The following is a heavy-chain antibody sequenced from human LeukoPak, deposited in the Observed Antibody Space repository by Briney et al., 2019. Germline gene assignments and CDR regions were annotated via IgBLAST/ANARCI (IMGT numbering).Heavy chain of an antibody. V-gene: IGHV3-48*04. Sequence: GGSLRLSCAASGFTFSSYSMNWVRQAPGKGLEWVSYISSSSSTIYYADSVKGRFTISRDNAKNSPYLQMNSLRAEDTAVYYCARDRVDTAMVLGYWGQGTLVTVSS. J-gene: IGHJ4*02. CDR3: ARDRVDTAMVLGY. CDR2: ISSSSSTI. CDR1: GFTFSSYS. D-gene: IGHD5-18*01.